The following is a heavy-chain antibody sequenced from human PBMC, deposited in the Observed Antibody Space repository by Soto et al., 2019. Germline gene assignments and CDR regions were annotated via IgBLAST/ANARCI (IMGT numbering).Heavy chain of an antibody. CDR1: GFTFSSYS. V-gene: IGHV3-21*01. CDR2: ISNSSSYI. CDR3: ARGRITMEGY. Sequence: GGSLRLSCAASGFTFSSYSMNWVRQAPGKGLEWVSSISNSSSYIYYADSVKGRFTISRDNAKNSLYLQMNSLRAEDTAVYYCARGRITMEGYWGQGTLVTVS. D-gene: IGHD3-10*01. J-gene: IGHJ4*02.